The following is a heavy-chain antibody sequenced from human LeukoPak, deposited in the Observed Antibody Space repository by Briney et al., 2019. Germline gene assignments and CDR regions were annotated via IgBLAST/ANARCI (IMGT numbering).Heavy chain of an antibody. Sequence: PSETLSLTCAVYGGSFSGYYWSWIRQPPGKGLEWIGEINHSGSTNYNPSLKSRVTISVDTSKNQFSLKLSSVTAADTAVYYCARDSPTRYYYGSGSYPPFDYWGQGTLVTVSS. V-gene: IGHV4-34*01. CDR3: ARDSPTRYYYGSGSYPPFDY. CDR2: INHSGST. D-gene: IGHD3-10*01. CDR1: GGSFSGYY. J-gene: IGHJ4*02.